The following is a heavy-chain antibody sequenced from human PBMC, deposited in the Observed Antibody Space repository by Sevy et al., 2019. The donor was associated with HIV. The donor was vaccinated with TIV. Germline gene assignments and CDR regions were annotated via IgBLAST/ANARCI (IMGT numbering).Heavy chain of an antibody. V-gene: IGHV1-18*01. CDR1: GYTFTSYG. CDR2: ISAYNGNT. CDR3: ARDWFSEVRGYNDC. Sequence: ASVKVSCKASGYTFTSYGISWVRQAPGQGLEWMGWISAYNGNTNYAQKLQGRVTMTTDTSTSTAYMELRSLRSDDTAVYYCARDWFSEVRGYNDCWGQGTLVTVSS. D-gene: IGHD5-12*01. J-gene: IGHJ4*02.